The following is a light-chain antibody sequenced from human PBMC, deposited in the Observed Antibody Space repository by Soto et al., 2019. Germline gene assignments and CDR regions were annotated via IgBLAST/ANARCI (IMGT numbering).Light chain of an antibody. J-gene: IGLJ1*01. Sequence: QSGLAQPPSVSGAPGHRVTFSCTGSSSNIGAGYDVHWYQQLPGTAPKLLIYGNSNRPSGVPDRFSGSKSGTSASLAITGLQAEDEADYYCQSYDSSLSAYVFGTGTKVTVL. CDR1: SSNIGAGYD. CDR2: GNS. CDR3: QSYDSSLSAYV. V-gene: IGLV1-40*01.